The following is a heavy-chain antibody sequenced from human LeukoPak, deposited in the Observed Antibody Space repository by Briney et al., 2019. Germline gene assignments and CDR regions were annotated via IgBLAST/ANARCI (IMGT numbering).Heavy chain of an antibody. CDR2: IRYDGSNK. CDR3: AKEDDYVYYYYMDV. Sequence: PGGSLRLSCAASGFTFSSYSMHWVRQAPGKGLEWVAFIRYDGSNKYYADSVKGRFTISRDNSKNTLYLQMNSLRAEDTAVYYCAKEDDYVYYYYMDVWGKGTTVTISS. CDR1: GFTFSSYS. V-gene: IGHV3-30*02. J-gene: IGHJ6*03.